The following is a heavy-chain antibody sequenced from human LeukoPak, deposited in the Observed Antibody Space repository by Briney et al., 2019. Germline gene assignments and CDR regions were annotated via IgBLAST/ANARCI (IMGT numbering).Heavy chain of an antibody. D-gene: IGHD4-17*01. V-gene: IGHV1-69*13. CDR3: ASAVTRGYFDY. CDR1: GCTFSSYA. J-gene: IGHJ4*02. Sequence: SLKVSCKASGCTFSSYAISWVRQAPGQGLEWMGGIIPIFGTANYAQKFQGRVTITADESTSTAYMELSSLRSEDTAVYYCASAVTRGYFDYWGQGTLVTVSS. CDR2: IIPIFGTA.